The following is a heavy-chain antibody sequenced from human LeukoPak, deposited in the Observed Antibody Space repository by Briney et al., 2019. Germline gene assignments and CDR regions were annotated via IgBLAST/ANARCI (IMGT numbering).Heavy chain of an antibody. CDR2: SGSS. V-gene: IGHV4-59*01. CDR3: ARTRRHYYGSGKNLSPWPAGLDV. J-gene: IGHJ6*01. CDR1: SGSFSDYY. Sequence: SETLSLTFTVSSGSFSDYYWTWMRQPPGQGLEWIGYSGSSKYNPSLESRVTISVDTSKRHFSLTLSSVTAADTAIYYCARTRRHYYGSGKNLSPWPAGLDVWGQGTTVIVSA. D-gene: IGHD3-10*01.